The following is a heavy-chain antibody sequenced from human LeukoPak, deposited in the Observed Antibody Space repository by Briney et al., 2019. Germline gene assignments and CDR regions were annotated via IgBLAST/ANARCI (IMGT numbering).Heavy chain of an antibody. CDR3: TRGLRGSPAFDY. J-gene: IGHJ4*02. V-gene: IGHV1-2*02. CDR2: INPNSGGT. D-gene: IGHD2-2*01. CDR1: GYTFTGYY. Sequence: WASVKVSCKASGYTFTGYYMHWVRQAPGQGLEWMGWINPNSGGTKYAQKFQGRVTMTRDTSISTAYMELSRLRSDDTAVYYCTRGLRGSPAFDYWGQGTLVTVSS.